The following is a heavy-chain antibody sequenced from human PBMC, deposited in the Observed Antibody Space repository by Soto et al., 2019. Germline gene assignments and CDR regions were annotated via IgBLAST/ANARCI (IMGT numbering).Heavy chain of an antibody. CDR1: GHSFSRYW. Sequence: GESLTISCTSSGHSFSRYWITWVRQLPGKGLEWMGRIDPSDSYTNYNPSFQGHVTISVDKSISTAYLQWNSLKASDSAMYYCARQDETSREDYYGMDVWGQGTTVTVSS. CDR3: ARQDETSREDYYGMDV. J-gene: IGHJ6*02. CDR2: IDPSDSYT. V-gene: IGHV5-10-1*01.